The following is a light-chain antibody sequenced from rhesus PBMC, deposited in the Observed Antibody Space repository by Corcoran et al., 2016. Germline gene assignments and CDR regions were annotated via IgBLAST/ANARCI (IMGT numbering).Light chain of an antibody. J-gene: IGKJ2*01. Sequence: EIVMTQSPATLSLSPGERATLSCRASQSVSSSLAWYQQKPGQAPRLLSYGASSRAPGIPDRFSGSGSGTDFTLTISSQEPEDVSVYYCLQQSNWPHSFGQGTKVEIK. CDR2: GAS. CDR1: QSVSSS. V-gene: IGKV3-24*01. CDR3: LQQSNWPHS.